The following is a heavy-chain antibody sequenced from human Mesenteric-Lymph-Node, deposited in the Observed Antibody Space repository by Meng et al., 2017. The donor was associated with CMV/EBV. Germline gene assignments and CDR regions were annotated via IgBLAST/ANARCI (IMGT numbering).Heavy chain of an antibody. CDR1: YTFTDSG. J-gene: IGHJ4*02. CDR3: AGGHDYYGSGSFARGGLDY. Sequence: YTFTDSGLHWVRLAPGRGLEWIGIVNPSGGATDRQEFQGSVTMTSDTSTSTVYMELSGLRYEDTVEYYCAGGHDYYGSGSFARGGLDYWGQGTLVTVSS. D-gene: IGHD3-10*01. V-gene: IGHV1-46*01. CDR2: VNPSGGA.